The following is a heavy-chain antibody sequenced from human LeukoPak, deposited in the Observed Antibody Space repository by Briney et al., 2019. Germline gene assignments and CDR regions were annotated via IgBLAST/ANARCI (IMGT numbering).Heavy chain of an antibody. CDR1: GFIFSSYS. V-gene: IGHV3-21*01. CDR3: ARSPVIYCSGGSGECYFDY. J-gene: IGHJ4*02. Sequence: GGSLRLSCAASGFIFSSYSINWVRQAPGKGLEWVSSISSSSSYIYYADSVKGRFTISRDNSKNTLYLQMNSLRAEDTAVYYCARSPVIYCSGGSGECYFDYWGQGTLVTVSS. D-gene: IGHD2-15*01. CDR2: ISSSSSYI.